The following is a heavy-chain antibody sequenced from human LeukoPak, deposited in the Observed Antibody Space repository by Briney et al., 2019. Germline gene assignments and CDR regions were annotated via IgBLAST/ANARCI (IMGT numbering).Heavy chain of an antibody. CDR3: ARDFPTSFHSSGYFHY. CDR1: GYTFTSYA. V-gene: IGHV7-4-1*02. D-gene: IGHD3-22*01. CDR2: INTNTGNP. Sequence: ASVKVSCKASGYTFTSYAMNWVRQAPGQGLEWVGWINTNTGNPTYAQGFTGRFVFSLDTSVSTAYLQISSLKAEDTAVYYCARDFPTSFHSSGYFHYWGQGTLVTVSS. J-gene: IGHJ4*02.